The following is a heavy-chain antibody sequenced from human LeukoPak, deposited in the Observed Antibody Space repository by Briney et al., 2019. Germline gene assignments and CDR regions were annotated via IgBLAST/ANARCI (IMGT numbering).Heavy chain of an antibody. CDR2: TYYSGST. CDR3: ARGRFRGVIITGFDP. J-gene: IGHJ5*02. Sequence: SETLSLTCTVSGGSVSSSYWSWIRQPPGKGLEWMGYTYYSGSTHYNPSLTGRVTISVDTSKNQFSLKLSSVTAADTAVYYCARGRFRGVIITGFDPWGQGTLVTVSS. CDR1: GGSVSSSY. V-gene: IGHV4-59*02. D-gene: IGHD3-10*01.